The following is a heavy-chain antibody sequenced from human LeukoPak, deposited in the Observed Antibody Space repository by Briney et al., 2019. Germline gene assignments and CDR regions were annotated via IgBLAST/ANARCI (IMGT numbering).Heavy chain of an antibody. Sequence: SETLSLTCTVSGGSISSRNYCWGWFRQSPGKGLEWIAYICHSGSTYYNPSLKSRVTISVDTSKNQFSLKLSSVTAADTAVYYCARRPGSSGYDPWFDPWGQGTLVTVSS. J-gene: IGHJ5*02. CDR2: ICHSGST. CDR1: GGSISSRNYC. D-gene: IGHD3-22*01. V-gene: IGHV4-39*07. CDR3: ARRPGSSGYDPWFDP.